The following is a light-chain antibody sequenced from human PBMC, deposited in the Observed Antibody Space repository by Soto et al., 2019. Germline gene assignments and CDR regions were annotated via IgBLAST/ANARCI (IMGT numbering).Light chain of an antibody. V-gene: IGKV3-20*01. CDR2: GAS. Sequence: EIVLTQSPGILSLSPGERATLSCRASQSVTASYLAWYQQKPGQAPRLLIYGASTRATGIPDRFSGSGSGTDFTLTISSLEPEDFAVYYCHQYGVSSWTFGQGTNLEIK. CDR3: HQYGVSSWT. J-gene: IGKJ2*02. CDR1: QSVTASY.